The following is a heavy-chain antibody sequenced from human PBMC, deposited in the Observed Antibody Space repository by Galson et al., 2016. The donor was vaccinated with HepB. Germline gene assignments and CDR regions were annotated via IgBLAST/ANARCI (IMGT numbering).Heavy chain of an antibody. CDR2: IFYNGRT. D-gene: IGHD3-16*01. CDR3: AREFSHDNPAWGSYGMDV. CDR1: GGSVSGPYYY. J-gene: IGHJ6*02. V-gene: IGHV4-61*01. Sequence: SETLSLTCNVSGGSVSGPYYYWSWIRQPPGQGLEYIGHIFYNGRTTYNPSLKSRITLSLDTSKNQFSLNLNSVTAADTALYYCAREFSHDNPAWGSYGMDVWGRGTTVTVSS.